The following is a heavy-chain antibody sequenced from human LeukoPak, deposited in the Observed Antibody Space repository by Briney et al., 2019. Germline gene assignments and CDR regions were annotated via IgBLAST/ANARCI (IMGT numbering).Heavy chain of an antibody. D-gene: IGHD3-16*01. Sequence: GGSLRLSCAASGFTFSSYGMSWVRQAPGKGLEWVSSISGIGTSAYHADSVKGRFTVSRDSSTNTLYLQMNSLRAEDTAVYYCGRSRFDYVWGSCVDYWGQGTLVTVSS. J-gene: IGHJ4*02. CDR1: GFTFSSYG. CDR2: ISGIGTSA. CDR3: GRSRFDYVWGSCVDY. V-gene: IGHV3-23*01.